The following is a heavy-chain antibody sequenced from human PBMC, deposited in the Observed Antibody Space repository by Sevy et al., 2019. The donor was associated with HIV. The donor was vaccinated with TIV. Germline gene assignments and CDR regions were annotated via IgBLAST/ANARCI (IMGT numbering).Heavy chain of an antibody. V-gene: IGHV4-59*01. Sequence: SETLSLTCTVSGDSISGYQWNWIRHSPGNGLDWIGYIYYSGGTHYNPSFESRITISVDTSKNQFSLEVSFVTAADTAVYYCARDPSGGTFDFDYCGPGILVTVSS. J-gene: IGHJ4*02. CDR3: ARDPSGGTFDFDY. CDR1: GDSISGYQ. D-gene: IGHD2-15*01. CDR2: IYYSGGT.